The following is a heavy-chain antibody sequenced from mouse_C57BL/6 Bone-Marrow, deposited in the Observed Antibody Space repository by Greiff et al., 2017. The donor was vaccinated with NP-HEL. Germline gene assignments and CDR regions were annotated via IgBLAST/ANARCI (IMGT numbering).Heavy chain of an antibody. V-gene: IGHV1-55*01. CDR3: ARHQLRLAWFAY. J-gene: IGHJ3*01. Sequence: QVQLQQPGAELVKPGASVKMSCKASGYTFTSYWITWVKQRPGQGLEWIGDIYPGSGSTNYNEKFKSKATLTVDTSSSTAYMQLSSLTSEDSAVYYCARHQLRLAWFAYWGQGTLSLSLQ. CDR1: GYTFTSYW. CDR2: IYPGSGST. D-gene: IGHD3-2*02.